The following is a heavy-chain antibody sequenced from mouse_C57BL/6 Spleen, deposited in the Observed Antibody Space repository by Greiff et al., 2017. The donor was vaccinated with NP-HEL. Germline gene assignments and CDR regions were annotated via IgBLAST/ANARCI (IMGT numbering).Heavy chain of an antibody. V-gene: IGHV1-66*01. Sequence: QVQLQQSGPELVKPGASVKISCKASGYSFTSYYIHWVKQRPGQGLEWIGWIYPGSGNTKYNEKFKGKATLTADTSSSTAYMQLSSLTSEDSAVYYCASQDWDDPWFAYWGQGTLVTVSA. CDR2: IYPGSGNT. D-gene: IGHD4-1*01. CDR3: ASQDWDDPWFAY. CDR1: GYSFTSYY. J-gene: IGHJ3*01.